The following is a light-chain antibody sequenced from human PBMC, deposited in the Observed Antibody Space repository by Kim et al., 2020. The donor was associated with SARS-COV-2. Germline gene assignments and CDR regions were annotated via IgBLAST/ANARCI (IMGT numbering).Light chain of an antibody. J-gene: IGKJ1*01. Sequence: DIQMTQSPSSLSASVGDRVTITCRTSQRISSSLNWYQQKPGTAPKLLIYAASVLQSGVPSRFSGSGSGTDFTLTINGLQPEDFATYFCQQSYTFPRTFGQGTKVDIK. V-gene: IGKV1-39*01. CDR3: QQSYTFPRT. CDR2: AAS. CDR1: QRISSS.